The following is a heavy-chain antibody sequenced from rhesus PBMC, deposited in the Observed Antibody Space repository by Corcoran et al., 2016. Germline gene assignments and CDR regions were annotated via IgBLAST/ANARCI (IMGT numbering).Heavy chain of an antibody. Sequence: QMPLQESGPGLVQPSETLSLTCTVSGGCITSPYYFTCVRQPPGKGLGWIAYIYGNSATASYNPSLKSRVTISKDTSKNQFSLILTTVTAADTAMYYCATRPSSVALDSWGQGVFVTVSS. V-gene: IGHV4-143*01. D-gene: IGHD2-15*01. J-gene: IGHJ6*01. CDR1: GGCITSPYY. CDR3: ATRPSSVALDS. CDR2: IYGNSATA.